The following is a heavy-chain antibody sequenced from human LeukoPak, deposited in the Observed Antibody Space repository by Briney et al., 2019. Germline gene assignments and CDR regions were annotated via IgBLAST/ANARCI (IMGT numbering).Heavy chain of an antibody. CDR2: IIPIFGTA. V-gene: IGHV1-69*05. Sequence: SVKVSCKASGGTFSSYAISWVRQAPGQGLEWMGGIIPIFGTANYAQKFQGRVTITTDESTSTAYMELSSLRSEDTAVYYCARDGPQYAYDFGAFDPWGQGTLATVSS. J-gene: IGHJ5*02. CDR3: ARDGPQYAYDFGAFDP. D-gene: IGHD3-3*01. CDR1: GGTFSSYA.